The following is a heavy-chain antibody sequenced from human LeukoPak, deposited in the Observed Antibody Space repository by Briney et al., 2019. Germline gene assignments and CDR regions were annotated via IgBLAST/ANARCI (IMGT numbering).Heavy chain of an antibody. CDR3: AKDRSIGTYYTFDH. V-gene: IGHV3-48*03. D-gene: IGHD1-26*01. J-gene: IGHJ4*02. Sequence: PGGSLRLSCAASGFTFSDYEVNWVRQAPGKGLEWISFISFSGNSIYYADSVKGRFTVSRDNSKNSLYLQMKSLTAADTAVYYCAKDRSIGTYYTFDHWGQGTLVSVSS. CDR2: ISFSGNSI. CDR1: GFTFSDYE.